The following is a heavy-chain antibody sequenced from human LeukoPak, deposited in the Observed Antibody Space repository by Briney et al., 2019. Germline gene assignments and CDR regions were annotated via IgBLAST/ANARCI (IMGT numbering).Heavy chain of an antibody. CDR3: ARGAYCSSTSCYVGWFDP. CDR1: GGSFSGYY. CDR2: INHSGST. J-gene: IGHJ5*02. V-gene: IGHV4-34*01. Sequence: SETLSLTCAAYGGSFSGYYWSWIRQPPGKGLEWIGEINHSGSTNYNPSLKSRVTISVDTSKNQFSLKLSSVTAADTAVYYCARGAYCSSTSCYVGWFDPWGQGTLVTVSS. D-gene: IGHD2-2*01.